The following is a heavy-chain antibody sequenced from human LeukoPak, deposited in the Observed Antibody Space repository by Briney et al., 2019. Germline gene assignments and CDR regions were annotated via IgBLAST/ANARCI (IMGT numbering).Heavy chain of an antibody. J-gene: IGHJ4*02. CDR2: INPSGGST. CDR3: ARDESGVYYDSSGYYLAY. D-gene: IGHD3-22*01. CDR1: GYTFTSYY. V-gene: IGHV1-46*01. Sequence: GASVKVSCKASGYTFTSYYMHWVRQAPGQGLEWMGIINPSGGSTSYAQKFQGRVTMTRDTSTSTVYMELSSLRSEDTAVYYCARDESGVYYDSSGYYLAYWGQGTLVTVSS.